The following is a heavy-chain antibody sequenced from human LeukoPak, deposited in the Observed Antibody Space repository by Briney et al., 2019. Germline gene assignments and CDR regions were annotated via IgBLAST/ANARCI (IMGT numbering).Heavy chain of an antibody. CDR3: ARQPLSDVAGTSVYYYGMDV. V-gene: IGHV4-34*01. CDR1: GGSFSGYY. Sequence: SETLSLTCAAYGGSFSGYYWSWIRQPPGKGLEWIGEINHSGSTNYNPSLKSRVTISVDTSKNQFSLKLSSVTAADTAVYYCARQPLSDVAGTSVYYYGMDVWGQGTTVTVSS. CDR2: INHSGST. J-gene: IGHJ6*02. D-gene: IGHD1-7*01.